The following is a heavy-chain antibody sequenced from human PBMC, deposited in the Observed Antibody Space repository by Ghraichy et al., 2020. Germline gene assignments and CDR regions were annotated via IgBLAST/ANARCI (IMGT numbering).Heavy chain of an antibody. J-gene: IGHJ1*01. D-gene: IGHD3-16*02. V-gene: IGHV1-3*04. Sequence: ASVKVSCKASGSTFTNYAMHWVRQAPGQRLEWMGWINTGNGNTKYSQKFQDRVTITRDTSASTAYMELRSLTSEDTAMYFCARDFWGSYRVDQWGQGTLVTVSS. CDR2: INTGNGNT. CDR1: GSTFTNYA. CDR3: ARDFWGSYRVDQ.